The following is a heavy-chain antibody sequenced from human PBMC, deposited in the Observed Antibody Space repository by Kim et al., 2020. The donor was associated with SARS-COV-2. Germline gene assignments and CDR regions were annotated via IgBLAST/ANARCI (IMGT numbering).Heavy chain of an antibody. J-gene: IGHJ5*02. CDR1: GGSISDHY. CDR3: AKPFAKNWFRP. Sequence: SETLSLTCIVSGGSISDHYWIWIRLPPGKGLEWIGNIYNSGSTNYNPFLKSRVTISVDASKNQFSLKLNSVTAADTAVYYCAKPFAKNWFRPWGQGTLV. V-gene: IGHV4-59*11. CDR2: IYNSGST.